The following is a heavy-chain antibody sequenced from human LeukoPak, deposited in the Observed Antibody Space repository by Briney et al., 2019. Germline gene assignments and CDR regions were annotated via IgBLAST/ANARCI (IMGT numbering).Heavy chain of an antibody. V-gene: IGHV1-69*01. Sequence: ASVKVSCKASGGTFSSYAISWVRQAPGQGLEWMGGIIPIFGTANYAQKLQGRVTITADESTSTAYMELSSLRSEDTAVYYCARGPFKDYGDGIDYWGQGTLVTVSS. CDR3: ARGPFKDYGDGIDY. D-gene: IGHD4-17*01. J-gene: IGHJ4*02. CDR2: IIPIFGTA. CDR1: GGTFSSYA.